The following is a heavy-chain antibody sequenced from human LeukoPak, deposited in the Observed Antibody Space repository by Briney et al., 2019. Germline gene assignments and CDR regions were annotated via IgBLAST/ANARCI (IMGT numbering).Heavy chain of an antibody. D-gene: IGHD2-2*01. Sequence: GGSLRLSCAASGFTVSSNYMSWVRQAPGKGLEWVSIIYRSGNTYYADSVKGRFTISRDNSKNTLYFQMNSLRAEDTAVYYCARQYCSSTSCNGAFDIWGQGTMVTVSS. CDR2: IYRSGNT. V-gene: IGHV3-53*01. CDR3: ARQYCSSTSCNGAFDI. J-gene: IGHJ3*02. CDR1: GFTVSSNY.